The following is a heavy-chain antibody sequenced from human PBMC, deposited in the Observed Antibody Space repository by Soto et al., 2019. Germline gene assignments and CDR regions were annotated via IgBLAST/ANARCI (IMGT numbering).Heavy chain of an antibody. V-gene: IGHV4-39*01. CDR3: ARQEISYGSGSYYSRKVFDP. Sequence: SETLSLTCTVSGGSISSSSYYWGWIRQPPGKGLEWIGSIYYSGSTYHNPSLKSRVTISVDTSKNQFSLKLSSVTAADTAVYYCARQEISYGSGSYYSRKVFDPWGQGTLVTVSS. CDR1: GGSISSSSYY. J-gene: IGHJ5*02. CDR2: IYYSGST. D-gene: IGHD3-10*01.